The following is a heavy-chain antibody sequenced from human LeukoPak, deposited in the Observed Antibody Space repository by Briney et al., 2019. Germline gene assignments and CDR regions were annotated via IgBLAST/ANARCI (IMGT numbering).Heavy chain of an antibody. D-gene: IGHD1-26*01. CDR2: NNPNSGGT. CDR3: ARVSGSYVSYYYGMDV. CDR1: GYTFTDYY. Sequence: GASVKVSCKASGYTFTDYYMHWVRHAPGHGLVWMGGNNPNSGGTNYAQKLQGRVTMTTDTSTSTAYMELRSLRSDDTAVYYCARVSGSYVSYYYGMDVWGQGTTVTVSS. J-gene: IGHJ6*02. V-gene: IGHV1-2*02.